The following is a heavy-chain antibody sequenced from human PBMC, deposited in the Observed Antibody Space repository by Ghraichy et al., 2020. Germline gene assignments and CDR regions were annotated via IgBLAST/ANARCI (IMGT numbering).Heavy chain of an antibody. CDR1: GGSFSAYY. CDR2: INHSGST. D-gene: IGHD3-9*01. J-gene: IGHJ4*01. CDR3: ARARLPNRNWLPSASCFDY. Sequence: SETLSLTCAVYGGSFSAYYWSWIRQPPGKGLEWIGEINHSGSTNYNPSLKSRVTISVDTSKNQFSLKLSSVTAADTAVYYCARARLPNRNWLPSASCFDYWGHGTLVTVSS. V-gene: IGHV4-34*01.